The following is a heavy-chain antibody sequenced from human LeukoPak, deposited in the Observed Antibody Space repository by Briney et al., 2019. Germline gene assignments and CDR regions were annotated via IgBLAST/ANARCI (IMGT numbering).Heavy chain of an antibody. V-gene: IGHV3-9*01. D-gene: IGHD4-11*01. CDR2: VSWIGTNI. J-gene: IGHJ2*01. CDR3: AKDMGTVRDPRYFAL. Sequence: GGSLRLSCAASGFTFNDYAMYWVRQAPGKGLEGVAGVSWIGTNIVYADAVKGRFTISRDNAKKSLVLQMNGLEHEGTAVYYCAKDMGTVRDPRYFALWGRGTLVIVSS. CDR1: GFTFNDYA.